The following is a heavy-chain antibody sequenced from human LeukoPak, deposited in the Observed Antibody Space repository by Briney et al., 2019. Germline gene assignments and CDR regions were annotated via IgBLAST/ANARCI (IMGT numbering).Heavy chain of an antibody. J-gene: IGHJ4*02. CDR3: ARDRPGGSSLDY. Sequence: SETLSLTCTVSGGSISRDYWSWIRRPPGKGLEWIGYIYYTGSTNYNPSLKSRVTISVDTSKNQFSLKLSSVTAADTAVYYCARDRPGGSSLDYWGQGTLVTVSS. CDR1: GGSISRDY. V-gene: IGHV4-59*01. CDR2: IYYTGST. D-gene: IGHD6-13*01.